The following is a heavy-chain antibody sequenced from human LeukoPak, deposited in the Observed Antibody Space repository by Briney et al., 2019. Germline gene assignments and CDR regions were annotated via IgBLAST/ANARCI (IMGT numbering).Heavy chain of an antibody. V-gene: IGHV4-59*01. J-gene: IGHJ4*02. D-gene: IGHD3-10*01. CDR1: GGSISSYY. CDR2: IYYSGST. CDR3: ARSYSETYYRTFDY. Sequence: SETLPLTCTVSGGSISSYYWSWIRQPPGKGLEWIGYIYYSGSTTYNPSLKSRVTISVDTSENQFSLKLSSVTAADTAVYYCARSYSETYYRTFDYWGQGTLVTVSS.